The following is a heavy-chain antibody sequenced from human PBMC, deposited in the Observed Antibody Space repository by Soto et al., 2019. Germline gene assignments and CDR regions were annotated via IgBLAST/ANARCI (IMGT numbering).Heavy chain of an antibody. CDR1: GFTFSSYA. CDR2: ISGSATGT. V-gene: IGHV3-23*01. D-gene: IGHD3-10*01. Sequence: GGSLRLSCAASGFTFSSYAMSWVRQVPGKGLEWVSAISGSATGTYYVGSVKGRFTISRDNSKNTLYLQMNGLRVEDTAVYYCAKAPWSGVPLTFAFWXQGTLVTVSS. CDR3: AKAPWSGVPLTFAF. J-gene: IGHJ4*02.